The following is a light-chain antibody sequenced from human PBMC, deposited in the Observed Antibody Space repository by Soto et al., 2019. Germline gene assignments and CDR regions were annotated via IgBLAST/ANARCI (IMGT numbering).Light chain of an antibody. CDR3: QQYGSSPLT. CDR2: GAS. CDR1: QSVSSSY. V-gene: IGKV3-20*01. J-gene: IGKJ4*01. Sequence: EIVLTQSPGTLSLSPGERATLSCRASQSVSSSYLAWYQQKPGQAPRLLIYGASNRATGIPVRFSGSGSGTAVTLTISRLEPEDFAVYYCQQYGSSPLTFGGGTKVEIK.